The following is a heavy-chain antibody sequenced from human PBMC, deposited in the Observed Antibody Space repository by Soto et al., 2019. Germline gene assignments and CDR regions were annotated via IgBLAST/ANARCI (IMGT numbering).Heavy chain of an antibody. J-gene: IGHJ6*02. CDR2: ISYDGSNK. V-gene: IGHV3-30-3*01. D-gene: IGHD6-13*01. CDR3: ASYPMQQLVRPDYYYCGMDV. Sequence: QVQLVEAGGGVVQPGRSLRLSCAASGFTFSSYAMHWVRQAPGKGLEWGAVISYDGSNKYYADSVKGRFTISRDNSKNPPYLQMNSLRAEDTALYYCASYPMQQLVRPDYYYCGMDVWGQGPTVTVSS. CDR1: GFTFSSYA.